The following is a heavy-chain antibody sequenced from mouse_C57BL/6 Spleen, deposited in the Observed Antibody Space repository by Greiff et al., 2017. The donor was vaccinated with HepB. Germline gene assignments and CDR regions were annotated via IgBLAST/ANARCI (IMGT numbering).Heavy chain of an antibody. J-gene: IGHJ2*01. Sequence: VQLQQPGAELVKPGASVKLSCKASGYTFTSYWMHWVKQRPGQGLEWIGMIHPNSGSTNYNEKFKSKATLTVDKSSSTAYMQLSSLTSEDSAVYYCARGHTTVDYFDFWGQGTTLTVSS. D-gene: IGHD1-1*01. CDR3: ARGHTTVDYFDF. V-gene: IGHV1-64*01. CDR1: GYTFTSYW. CDR2: IHPNSGST.